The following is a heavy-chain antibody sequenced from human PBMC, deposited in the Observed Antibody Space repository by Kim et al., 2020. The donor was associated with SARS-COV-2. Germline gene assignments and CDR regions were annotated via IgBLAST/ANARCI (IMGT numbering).Heavy chain of an antibody. CDR1: GFTVSSYW. CDR2: ISDDGTST. V-gene: IGHV3-74*01. D-gene: IGHD4-17*01. CDR3: ARGKGPYGWFDP. Sequence: GGSLRLSCAASGFTVSSYWMHWVRHAPGKGLIWVSRISDDGTSTFYADSVKGRLTISRDSATNTLFLQMNSLRVEDTGVYFCARGKGPYGWFDPWGQGTL. J-gene: IGHJ5*02.